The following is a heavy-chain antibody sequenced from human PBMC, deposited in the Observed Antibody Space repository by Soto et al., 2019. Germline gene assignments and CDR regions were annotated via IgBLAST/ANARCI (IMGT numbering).Heavy chain of an antibody. Sequence: GGSLRLSCAASGFTFSSYAMSWVRQAPGKGLEWVSSISSSSSYIYYADSVKGRFTISRDNAKNSLYLQMNSLRAEDTAVYYCASGLENFWSGVNWFDPWGQGTLVTVSS. CDR2: ISSSSSYI. D-gene: IGHD3-3*01. CDR3: ASGLENFWSGVNWFDP. V-gene: IGHV3-21*01. CDR1: GFTFSSYA. J-gene: IGHJ5*02.